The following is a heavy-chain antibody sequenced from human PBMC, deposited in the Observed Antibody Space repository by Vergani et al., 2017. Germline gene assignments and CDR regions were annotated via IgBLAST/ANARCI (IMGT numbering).Heavy chain of an antibody. CDR3: AREQWLPIDYFDY. J-gene: IGHJ4*02. CDR2: IYYIGST. CDR1: GGSISSGGYY. D-gene: IGHD6-19*01. V-gene: IGHV4-31*03. Sequence: QVQLQESGPGLLKPSQTLSLTCTVSGGSISSGGYYWSWIRQHPGKGLEWIGYIYYIGSTYYNPSLKSRVTISVDTSKNQFSLKLSSVTAADTAVYYCAREQWLPIDYFDYWGQGTLVTVSS.